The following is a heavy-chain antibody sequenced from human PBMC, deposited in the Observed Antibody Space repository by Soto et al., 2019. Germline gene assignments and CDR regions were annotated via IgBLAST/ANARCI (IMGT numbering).Heavy chain of an antibody. D-gene: IGHD3-3*01. V-gene: IGHV5-10-1*01. CDR3: ARHSLPPYYDFWSGYHNWFEP. CDR2: IDPSDSYT. Sequence: GESLQISCKGSGYSFTSYWISWVRQMPGKGLEWMGRIDPSDSYTNYSPSFQGHVTISADKSISTAYLQWSSLKASDTAMYYCARHSLPPYYDFWSGYHNWFEPWGQGTLVTVSS. J-gene: IGHJ5*02. CDR1: GYSFTSYW.